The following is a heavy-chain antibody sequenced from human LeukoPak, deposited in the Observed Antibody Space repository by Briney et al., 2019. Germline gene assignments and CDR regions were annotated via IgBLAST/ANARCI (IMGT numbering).Heavy chain of an antibody. CDR2: IKSDGSAT. J-gene: IGHJ4*02. CDR1: GFTFSTYW. D-gene: IGHD3-10*01. Sequence: GGPLRLSCAASGFTFSTYWMHWVRQAPGKGLVWGSRIKSDGSATTYADFVKGRFTVSRGNAKDTLYLQMSSLRAEDTAMYFCARVGGRGSIGGDCWGQGTLVTVSS. CDR3: ARVGGRGSIGGDC. V-gene: IGHV3-74*03.